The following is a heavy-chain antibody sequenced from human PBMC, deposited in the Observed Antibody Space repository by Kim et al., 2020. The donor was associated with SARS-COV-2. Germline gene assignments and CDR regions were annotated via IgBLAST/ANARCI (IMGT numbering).Heavy chain of an antibody. V-gene: IGHV7-4-1*02. D-gene: IGHD2-8*01. CDR1: GYTFTSYA. Sequence: ASVKVSCKASGYTFTSYAMNWVRQAPGQGLEWMGWINTNTGNPTYAQGFTGRFVFSLDTSVSTAYLQISSLKAEDTAVYYCARGNMVYATTLAYYYYGMDVWGQGTTVTVSS. CDR2: INTNTGNP. CDR3: ARGNMVYATTLAYYYYGMDV. J-gene: IGHJ6*02.